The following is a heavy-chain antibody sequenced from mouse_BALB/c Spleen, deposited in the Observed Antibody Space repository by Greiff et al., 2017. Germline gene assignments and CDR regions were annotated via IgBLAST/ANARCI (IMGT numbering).Heavy chain of an antibody. Sequence: EVKLMESGGGLVQPGGSRKLSCAASGFTFSSFGMHWVRQAPEKGLEWVAYISSGSSTIYYADTVKGRFTISRDNPKNTLFLQMTSLRSEDTAMYYCARGNIYAMDYWGQGTSVTVSS. CDR2: ISSGSSTI. CDR3: ARGNIYAMDY. CDR1: GFTFSSFG. J-gene: IGHJ4*01. V-gene: IGHV5-17*02.